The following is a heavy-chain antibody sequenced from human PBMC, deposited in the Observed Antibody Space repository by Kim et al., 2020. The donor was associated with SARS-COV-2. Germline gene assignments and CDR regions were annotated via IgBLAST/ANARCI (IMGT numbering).Heavy chain of an antibody. Sequence: GGSLRLSCATSGFTVTDYWMHWVRQAPGKGLVWVSRIRSGGTGISYADSVKGRFTISRDNGNNTLYLQMNNRRAEDTALYYCTSDTVLYGLDVWGQGTPGTVSS. J-gene: IGHJ6*02. CDR2: IRSGGTGI. CDR3: TSDTVLYGLDV. D-gene: IGHD4-4*01. CDR1: GFTVTDYW. V-gene: IGHV3-74*01.